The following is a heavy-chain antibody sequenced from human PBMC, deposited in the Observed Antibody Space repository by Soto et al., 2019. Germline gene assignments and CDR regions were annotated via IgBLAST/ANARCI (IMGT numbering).Heavy chain of an antibody. D-gene: IGHD5-18*01. V-gene: IGHV1-69*12. CDR2: IIPIFGTA. CDR1: GGTFGSYA. Sequence: VQLVQSGAEVKKPGSSVKVSCKASGGTFGSYASSWVRQAPGQGLEWMGGIIPIFGTANYAQKFQGRVTITADESTSTAYMELSSLRSEDTAVYYCASHSYGYFPHYYHGMDVWGQGTTVTVSS. CDR3: ASHSYGYFPHYYHGMDV. J-gene: IGHJ6*02.